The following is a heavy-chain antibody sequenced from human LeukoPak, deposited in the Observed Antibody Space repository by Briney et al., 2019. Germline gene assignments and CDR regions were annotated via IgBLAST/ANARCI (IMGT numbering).Heavy chain of an antibody. CDR3: ARSTIFGVVIPPDY. CDR2: ISAYNGNT. V-gene: IGHV1-18*01. CDR1: GYTFTSYG. D-gene: IGHD3-3*01. Sequence: VASVKVSCKASGYTFTSYGISWVRQAPGQGLERMGWISAYNGNTNYAQKLQGRVTMTTDTSTSTAYMELRSLRSDDTAVYYCARSTIFGVVIPPDYWGQGTLVTVSS. J-gene: IGHJ4*02.